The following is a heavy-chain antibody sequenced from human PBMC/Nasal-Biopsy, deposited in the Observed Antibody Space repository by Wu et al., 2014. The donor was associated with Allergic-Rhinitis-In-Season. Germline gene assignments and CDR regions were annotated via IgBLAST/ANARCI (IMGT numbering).Heavy chain of an antibody. CDR3: ARSRDGYNGAFDI. J-gene: IGHJ3*02. D-gene: IGHD5-24*01. CDR1: GFTVSNNY. CDR2: IYKDGST. V-gene: IGHV3-66*01. Sequence: LRLSCAASGFTVSNNYMTWVRQAPGKGLEWVSVIYKDGSTFYSDSVKGRFTISRDSSKNTLYLQMNSLRADDTAVYYCARSRDGYNGAFDIWGQGTLVTVSS.